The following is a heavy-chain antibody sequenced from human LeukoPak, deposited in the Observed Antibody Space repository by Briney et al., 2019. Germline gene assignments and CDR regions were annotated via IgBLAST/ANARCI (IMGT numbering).Heavy chain of an antibody. Sequence: GASVKVPCKASGYTFTSYGISWVRQAPGQGLEWMGWISAYNGNTNYAQKLQGRVTMTTDTSTSTAYMELRSLRSDDTAVYYCVTLALLWFGELLPPSGSPYWGQGTLVTVSS. CDR1: GYTFTSYG. V-gene: IGHV1-18*01. CDR3: VTLALLWFGELLPPSGSPY. D-gene: IGHD3-10*01. J-gene: IGHJ4*02. CDR2: ISAYNGNT.